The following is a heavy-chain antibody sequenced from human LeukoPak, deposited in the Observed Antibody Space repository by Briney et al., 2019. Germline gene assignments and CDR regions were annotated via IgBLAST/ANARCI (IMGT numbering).Heavy chain of an antibody. CDR1: GFTFSSYA. Sequence: LAGGSLRLSCAAAGFTFSSYAMHWVRQAPGKGLEWVAVISYDGSNKYYADSVKGRVTISRDNSKNTLYLQMNSLRAEDTAVYYCARDNCSYGLCYFDYWGQGTLVTVSS. CDR3: ARDNCSYGLCYFDY. V-gene: IGHV3-30-3*01. CDR2: ISYDGSNK. D-gene: IGHD5-18*01. J-gene: IGHJ4*02.